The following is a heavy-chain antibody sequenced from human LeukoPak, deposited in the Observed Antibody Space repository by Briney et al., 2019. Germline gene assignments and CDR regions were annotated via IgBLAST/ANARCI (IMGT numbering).Heavy chain of an antibody. D-gene: IGHD5-18*01. CDR2: LQSDGGSK. CDR3: ARGYFLGSIYY. Sequence: GGSLRLSCATSGFTLSTLWPHWVPEPPGKGLVWVSRLQSDGGSKTYADSVRGRLTISRDNAKHTLYLQMHTQRAEHTAVYHCARGYFLGSIYYWGEGTLVSVSS. CDR1: GFTLSTLW. J-gene: IGHJ4*02. V-gene: IGHV3-74*01.